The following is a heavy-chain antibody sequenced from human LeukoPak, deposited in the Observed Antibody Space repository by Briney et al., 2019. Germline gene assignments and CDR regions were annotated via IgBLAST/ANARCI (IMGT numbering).Heavy chain of an antibody. D-gene: IGHD3-22*01. CDR1: GGTFSSYA. CDR2: IIPIFGIA. J-gene: IGHJ4*02. V-gene: IGHV1-69*04. CDR3: ASGYYYDSSGPVDY. Sequence: SVKVSCKASGGTFSSYAISWVRQAPGQGLEWMGRIIPIFGIANYAQKFQGRVTITADTSTSTAYMELSSLRSEDTAVYYCASGYYYDSSGPVDYWGQGTLVTVSS.